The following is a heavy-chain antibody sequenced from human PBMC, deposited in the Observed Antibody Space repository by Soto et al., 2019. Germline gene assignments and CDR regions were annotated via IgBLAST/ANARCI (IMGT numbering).Heavy chain of an antibody. CDR2: INHSGST. CDR1: GGSFSGYY. D-gene: IGHD3-10*01. Sequence: PSETLSLTCAVYGGSFSGYYWSWIRQPPGKGLEWIGEINHSGSTNYNPSLKSRVTISVDTSKNQFSLKLRSVTAADTAVYYRARGITIDAPDKYHFDSWGQGTLVTVSS. V-gene: IGHV4-34*01. J-gene: IGHJ4*02. CDR3: ARGITIDAPDKYHFDS.